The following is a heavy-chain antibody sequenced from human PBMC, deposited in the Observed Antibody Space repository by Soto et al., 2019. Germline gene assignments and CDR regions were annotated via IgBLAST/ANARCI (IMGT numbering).Heavy chain of an antibody. Sequence: QVQLVQSGAEVKKPGASVKISCKASGYTVTNYYMHWVRQAPGQGLEWMGIINPIGDDTTYEQKLQGRVTMTRDTSTSTVYMELSSLKSEDTAVYYCARPMTIVTRIGYWGQGTLVTVSS. D-gene: IGHD4-4*01. CDR1: GYTVTNYY. J-gene: IGHJ4*02. CDR2: INPIGDDT. V-gene: IGHV1-46*04. CDR3: ARPMTIVTRIGY.